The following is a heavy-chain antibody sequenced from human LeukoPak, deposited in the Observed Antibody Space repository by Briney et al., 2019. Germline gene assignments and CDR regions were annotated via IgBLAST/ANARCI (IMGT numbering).Heavy chain of an antibody. Sequence: RPSETLSLTCSVSGGSISDYSWSWIWHPAGKGLEFIGRLSSSANTYYSPSLKSRITLSMDTSKNHFSLNLTSVTAADTAVYYCARDLTAPRQRFFDYWGKGILVTVSS. CDR2: LSSSANT. CDR3: ARDLTAPRQRFFDY. V-gene: IGHV4-4*07. J-gene: IGHJ4*02. CDR1: GGSISDYS. D-gene: IGHD7-27*01.